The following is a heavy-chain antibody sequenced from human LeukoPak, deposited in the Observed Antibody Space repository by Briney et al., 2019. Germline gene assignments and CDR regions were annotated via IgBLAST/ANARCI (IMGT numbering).Heavy chain of an antibody. D-gene: IGHD1-26*01. Sequence: PGGSLRLSCAASGFTFSNYAMSWVRQAPGKGLEWVSAITGSGGTAYYADSVKGRFTISRDNSKNTLYLQMNSLRAEDTAVYYCAKSGSYFCYYIDYWSQGTLVTVSS. CDR2: ITGSGGTA. CDR1: GFTFSNYA. CDR3: AKSGSYFCYYIDY. V-gene: IGHV3-23*01. J-gene: IGHJ4*02.